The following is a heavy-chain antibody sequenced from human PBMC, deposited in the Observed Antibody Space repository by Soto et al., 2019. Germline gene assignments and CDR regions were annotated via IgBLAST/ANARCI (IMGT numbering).Heavy chain of an antibody. Sequence: QVQLVQSGAEVKKPGSSVKLSCKASGDNFGSYSLSWMRQAPGQGLEWMGRITPILGEANSAQKFQDRVTITADRFTNTAYMEMSSLRSEDTAVYYCAREFIEVAVFESWGQGTLVTVSS. V-gene: IGHV1-69*08. CDR2: ITPILGEA. CDR3: AREFIEVAVFES. D-gene: IGHD6-19*01. J-gene: IGHJ4*02. CDR1: GDNFGSYS.